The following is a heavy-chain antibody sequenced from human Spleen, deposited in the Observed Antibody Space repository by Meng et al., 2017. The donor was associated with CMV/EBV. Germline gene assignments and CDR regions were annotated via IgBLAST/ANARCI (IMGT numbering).Heavy chain of an antibody. D-gene: IGHD3-3*01. V-gene: IGHV1-2*02. Sequence: YRHLVRQDPGQALAWVGWVSPDSGGTNSSQHFRGSLPLPSDTSISTAYMELNRLISADTAIYYCARGLSYDRWSGSYAWDSNWFDPWGQGTLVTVSS. CDR3: ARGLSYDRWSGSYAWDSNWFDP. CDR1: Y. J-gene: IGHJ5*02. CDR2: VSPDSGGT.